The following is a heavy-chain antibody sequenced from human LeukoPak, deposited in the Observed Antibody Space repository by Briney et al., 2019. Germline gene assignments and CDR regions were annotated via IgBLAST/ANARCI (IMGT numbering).Heavy chain of an antibody. V-gene: IGHV1-8*01. CDR2: MNPNSGNT. Sequence: GASVTVSCKTSGYTFTSYDVHWVRQAAGQGLEWPGWMNPNSGNTAYAQRFQGRLSMTRDTSIRTAYMELSSLRSDDTAVYYCARRGWKLNERGYYFDYWGQGTLLTVSS. D-gene: IGHD1-1*01. CDR1: GYTFTSYD. J-gene: IGHJ4*02. CDR3: ARRGWKLNERGYYFDY.